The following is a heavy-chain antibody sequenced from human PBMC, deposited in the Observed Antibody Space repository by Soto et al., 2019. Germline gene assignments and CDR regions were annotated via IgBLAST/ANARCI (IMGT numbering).Heavy chain of an antibody. CDR2: INHSGST. CDR3: ARSSIAATPIDY. J-gene: IGHJ4*02. CDR1: GGSFSGYY. D-gene: IGHD6-13*01. Sequence: SETLSLTCAVYGGSFSGYYRSWIRQPPGKGLEWIGEINHSGSTNYNPSLKSRVTISVDTSKNQFSLKLSSVTAADTAVYYCARSSIAATPIDYWGQGTLVTVSS. V-gene: IGHV4-34*01.